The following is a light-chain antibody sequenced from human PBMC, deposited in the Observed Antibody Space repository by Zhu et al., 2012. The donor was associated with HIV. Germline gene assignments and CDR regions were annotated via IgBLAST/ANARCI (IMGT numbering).Light chain of an antibody. CDR1: QDITNF. CDR3: QNYNSALGT. Sequence: DIQMTQSPSSLSASVGDRVTITCRASQDITNFLAWYQQKPGKVPKVLIFGASILRSGVPSRFRGSGSGTDFTLTISSLQPEDVATYYCQNYNSALGTFGGGTKVEIK. J-gene: IGKJ4*01. CDR2: GAS. V-gene: IGKV1-27*01.